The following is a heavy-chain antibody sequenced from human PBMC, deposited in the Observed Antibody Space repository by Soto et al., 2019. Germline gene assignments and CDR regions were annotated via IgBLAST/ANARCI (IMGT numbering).Heavy chain of an antibody. CDR1: GGTFSSYA. CDR2: IIPIFGTA. CDR3: ARDGGYDILTGYLRGYYGMDV. J-gene: IGHJ6*02. Sequence: SVKVSCKASGGTFSSYAISWVRQAPGQGLEWMGGIIPIFGTASYAQKFQGRVTITADESTSTAYMELSSLRSEDTAVYYCARDGGYDILTGYLRGYYGMDVWGQGTTVTVSS. D-gene: IGHD3-9*01. V-gene: IGHV1-69*13.